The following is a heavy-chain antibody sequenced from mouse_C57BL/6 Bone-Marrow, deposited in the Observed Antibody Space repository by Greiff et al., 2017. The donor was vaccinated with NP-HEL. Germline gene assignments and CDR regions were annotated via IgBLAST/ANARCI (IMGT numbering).Heavy chain of an antibody. V-gene: IGHV1-66*01. CDR1: GYSFTSYY. CDR3: ARERYGYLFDY. Sequence: VQLQQSGPELVKPGASVKISCKASGYSFTSYYIHWVKQRPGQGLEWIGWIYPGSGNTKYNEKFKGKATLTADTSSSTAYMQLSSLTSEDSAVYYCARERYGYLFDYWGQGTTLTVSS. CDR2: IYPGSGNT. D-gene: IGHD2-2*01. J-gene: IGHJ2*01.